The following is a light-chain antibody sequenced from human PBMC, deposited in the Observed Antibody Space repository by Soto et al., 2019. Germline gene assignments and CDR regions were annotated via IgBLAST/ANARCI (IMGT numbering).Light chain of an antibody. CDR3: SPYTSSSTRV. J-gene: IGLJ2*01. CDR1: SSDVGGYNY. V-gene: IGLV2-14*01. Sequence: SALTQPASVSGSPGQSITISCTGTSSDVGGYNYVSWYQQHPGKAPKLMIYDVSNRPSGVSNRFSGSKSGNTASLTISGLQAEDEADYYCSPYTSSSTRVFGGGTKLTVL. CDR2: DVS.